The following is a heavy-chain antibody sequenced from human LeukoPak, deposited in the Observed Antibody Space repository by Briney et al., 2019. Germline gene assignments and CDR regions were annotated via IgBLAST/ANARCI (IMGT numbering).Heavy chain of an antibody. CDR1: GFTFSSYE. D-gene: IGHD1-26*01. CDR2: ISSGGSIV. V-gene: IGHV3-48*03. Sequence: GGSLRLSCAASGFTFSSYEMNWVRQAPGKGLEWVSYISSGGSIVHYADSVKGRFTISRDNAKNSLYLQMNSLRAEDTAVYYCARVIIVGATGIWGQGTMVTVSS. CDR3: ARVIIVGATGI. J-gene: IGHJ3*02.